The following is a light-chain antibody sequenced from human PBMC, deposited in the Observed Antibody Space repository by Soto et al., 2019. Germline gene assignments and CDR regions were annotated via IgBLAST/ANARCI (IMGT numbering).Light chain of an antibody. Sequence: QSVLTQPPSASGSAGQSVTISCTGTSSDVGGYNYVSWYQHHPGKAPKLIIYEAYKRPSGVPDRFSGSKSGNTAALTVSGLQAEDEADYYCSSYVGTNSYVFGTVTKATVL. CDR1: SSDVGGYNY. CDR3: SSYVGTNSYV. V-gene: IGLV2-8*01. CDR2: EAY. J-gene: IGLJ1*01.